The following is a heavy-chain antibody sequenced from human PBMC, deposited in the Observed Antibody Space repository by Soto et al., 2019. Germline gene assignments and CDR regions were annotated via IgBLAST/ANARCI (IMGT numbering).Heavy chain of an antibody. J-gene: IGHJ4*02. CDR3: ARXHGLATDAYY. CDR2: FFIGGNT. Sequence: SETRSLTCTVSGGSMSSSSTYYWGWMRQPPGKGLEWIASFFIGGNTYSTPSVNSRVTISVDTSKNPFSLKLSSVTAADTAVYFCARXHGLATDAYYWGQG. D-gene: IGHD3-10*01. CDR1: GGSMSSSSTYY. V-gene: IGHV4-39*01.